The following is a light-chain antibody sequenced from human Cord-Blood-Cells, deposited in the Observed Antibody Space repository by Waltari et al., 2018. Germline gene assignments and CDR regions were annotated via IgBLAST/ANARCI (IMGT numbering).Light chain of an antibody. CDR1: SSDVGSYNL. Sequence: QSALTQPASVSGSPGQSITISCTGTSSDVGSYNLLSWYQQHPGKAPKPMIYEGSKRPSGVSNRFSGSKSGNTASLTISGLQAEDEADYYCCSYAGSSTWVFGGGTKLTVL. CDR2: EGS. J-gene: IGLJ3*02. V-gene: IGLV2-23*01. CDR3: CSYAGSSTWV.